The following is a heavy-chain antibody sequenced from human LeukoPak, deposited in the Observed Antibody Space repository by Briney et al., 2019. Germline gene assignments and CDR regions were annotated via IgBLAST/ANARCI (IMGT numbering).Heavy chain of an antibody. CDR2: ITGSGSST. J-gene: IGHJ6*03. D-gene: IGHD6-25*01. Sequence: GGSLRLSCAASGFTFTTYALSWVRQAPGKGLEWVAAITGSGSSTYYADSVKGRFTISRDNSENTLYLQMNSLRAEDTAVYYCARESFSSGARYYYYYMDVWGKGTTVTVSS. V-gene: IGHV3-23*01. CDR1: GFTFTTYA. CDR3: ARESFSSGARYYYYYMDV.